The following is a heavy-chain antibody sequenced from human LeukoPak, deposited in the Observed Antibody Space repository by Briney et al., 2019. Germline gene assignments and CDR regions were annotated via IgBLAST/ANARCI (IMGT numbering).Heavy chain of an antibody. CDR1: GFTFDDYA. CDR2: ISWNSGSI. Sequence: PGRSLRLSCAASGFTFDDYAMHWVRQAPGKGLEWVSGISWNSGSIGYADSVKGRFTISRDNAKNSLYLQMNSLRAEDTALYYCARAEETYDSSGYTFDYWGQGTLVTVSS. D-gene: IGHD3-22*01. CDR3: ARAEETYDSSGYTFDY. V-gene: IGHV3-9*01. J-gene: IGHJ4*02.